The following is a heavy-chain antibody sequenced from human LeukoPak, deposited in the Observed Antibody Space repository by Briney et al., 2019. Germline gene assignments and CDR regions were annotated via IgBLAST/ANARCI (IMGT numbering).Heavy chain of an antibody. D-gene: IGHD2-15*01. CDR2: INPNSGGT. V-gene: IGHV1-2*02. CDR1: GYTFTGYY. Sequence: ASVKVSCKASGYTFTGYYMPWVRQAPGQGLEWMGWINPNSGGTNYAQKFQGRVTMTRDTSIGAAYMELSRLRSDDTAVYYCARASCSGGICYGGLSMGVWGQGTTVTVSS. CDR3: ARASCSGGICYGGLSMGV. J-gene: IGHJ6*02.